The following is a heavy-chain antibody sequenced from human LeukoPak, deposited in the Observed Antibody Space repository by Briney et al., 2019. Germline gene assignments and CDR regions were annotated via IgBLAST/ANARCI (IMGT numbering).Heavy chain of an antibody. CDR3: AKGALRGYSAPGVFDI. CDR2: ISGSGGTT. D-gene: IGHD5-18*01. V-gene: IGHV3-23*01. J-gene: IGHJ3*02. CDR1: GFTFYSYA. Sequence: GGSLRLSCAASGFTFYSYAMTWVRQAPGKGLEWVSSISGSGGTTYYAGPVKGRFTISRDVSKNTVYLHMKNLRTEDAATYYCAKGALRGYSAPGVFDIWGRGTIVTVS.